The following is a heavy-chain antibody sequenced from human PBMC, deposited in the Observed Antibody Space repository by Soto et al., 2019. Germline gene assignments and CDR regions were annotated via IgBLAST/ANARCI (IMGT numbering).Heavy chain of an antibody. CDR1: GLSLSTSGVG. V-gene: IGHV2-5*02. D-gene: IGHD6-13*01. J-gene: IGHJ3*02. Sequence: SGPTLVNPTQTLTLTCTFSGLSLSTSGVGVGWIRQPPGKALEWLALIYWDDDKRYSLSLKSRLTITKDTSKNQVVLTMTNMDPVDTATYYCAHSLIAAADIDDAFDIWGQGTMVTVSS. CDR3: AHSLIAAADIDDAFDI. CDR2: IYWDDDK.